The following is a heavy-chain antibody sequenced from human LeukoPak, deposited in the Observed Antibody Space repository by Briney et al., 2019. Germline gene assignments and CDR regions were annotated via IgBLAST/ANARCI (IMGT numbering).Heavy chain of an antibody. CDR2: ISYDGSNK. D-gene: IGHD3-22*01. CDR1: GFTFSSYA. CDR3: AKGAPYYYDSSGSTIYYYGMDV. V-gene: IGHV3-30*04. J-gene: IGHJ6*02. Sequence: AGGSLRLSCAASGFTFSSYAMHWVRQAPGKGLEWVAVISYDGSNKYYADSVKGRFTISRDNSKNTLYLQMNSLRAEDTAVYYCAKGAPYYYDSSGSTIYYYGMDVWGQGTTVTVSS.